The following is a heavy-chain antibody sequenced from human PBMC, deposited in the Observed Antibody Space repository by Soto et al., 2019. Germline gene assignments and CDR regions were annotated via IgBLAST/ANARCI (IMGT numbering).Heavy chain of an antibody. D-gene: IGHD1-26*01. J-gene: IGHJ4*02. Sequence: SVKVSCKASGDTFSFYSINWVRQAPGLGLEWMGRINPILSVSNYAQKFQGRVTITADKSTSTAYMELSSLRSEDTAVYYCARDDSGFSGSHYIDYFNYWGQGALVTVSS. V-gene: IGHV1-69*04. CDR3: ARDDSGFSGSHYIDYFNY. CDR1: GDTFSFYS. CDR2: INPILSVS.